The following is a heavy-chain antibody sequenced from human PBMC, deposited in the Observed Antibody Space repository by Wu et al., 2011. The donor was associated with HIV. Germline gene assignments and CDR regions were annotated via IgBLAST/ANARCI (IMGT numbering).Heavy chain of an antibody. D-gene: IGHD5-12*01. V-gene: IGHV1-69*14. CDR2: IIPIFGTA. CDR3: ARDPPGYPYYFDY. Sequence: QVQLVQSGAEVKKPGSSVKVSCKASGGTFSSYAISWVRQAPGQGLEWMGRIIPIFGTANNAQRFQGRVTMTADKSTSTASMELSSLRSEDTAVYYCARDPPGYPYYFDYWGQGTLVTVSS. J-gene: IGHJ4*02. CDR1: GGTFSSYA.